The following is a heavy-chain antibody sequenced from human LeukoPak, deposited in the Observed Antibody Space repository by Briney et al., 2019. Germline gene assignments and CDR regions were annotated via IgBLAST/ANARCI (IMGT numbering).Heavy chain of an antibody. CDR2: ISDSGNT. CDR1: GFTLSSYA. Sequence: GGSLRLSCAASGFTLSSYAMSWVRQAPGKGLEWVSAISDSGNTYHADSVKGRFTISRDSSKNTLFLQMNRLRPEDAAVYYCAKAPATTCRGAYCYPFDYWGQGTLVTVSS. J-gene: IGHJ4*02. D-gene: IGHD2-21*01. V-gene: IGHV3-23*01. CDR3: AKAPATTCRGAYCYPFDY.